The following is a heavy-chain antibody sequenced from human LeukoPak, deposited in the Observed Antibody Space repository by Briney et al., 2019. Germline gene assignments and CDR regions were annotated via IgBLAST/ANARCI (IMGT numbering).Heavy chain of an antibody. CDR2: ISWNSGSI. D-gene: IGHD6-13*01. J-gene: IGHJ6*02. V-gene: IGHV3-9*01. CDR3: AKDIVDSSSGYYYYYYGMDV. CDR1: GFTFDDYA. Sequence: GRSLRLSCAASGFTFDDYAMHWVRQAPGKGLEWVSGISWNSGSIGYADSVKGRFTISRDNAKNSLYLQMNSLRAEDTALYYCAKDIVDSSSGYYYYYYGMDVWGQGTTVTVSS.